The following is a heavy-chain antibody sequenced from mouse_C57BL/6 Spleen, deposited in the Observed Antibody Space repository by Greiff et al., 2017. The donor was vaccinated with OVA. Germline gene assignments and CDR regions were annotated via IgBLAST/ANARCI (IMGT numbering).Heavy chain of an antibody. CDR1: GFTFTDYY. Sequence: EVHLVESGGGLVQPGGSLSLSCAASGFTFTDYYMSWVRQPPGKALEWLGFIRNKANGYTTEYSASVKGRFTISRDNSQSILYLQMNALRAEDSATYYCARSGTGAMDYWGQGTSVTVSS. CDR2: IRNKANGYTT. CDR3: ARSGTGAMDY. J-gene: IGHJ4*01. D-gene: IGHD4-1*01. V-gene: IGHV7-3*01.